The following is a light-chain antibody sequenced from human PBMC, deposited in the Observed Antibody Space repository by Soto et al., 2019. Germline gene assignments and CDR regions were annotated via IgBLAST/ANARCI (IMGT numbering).Light chain of an antibody. CDR1: QSIAKNY. J-gene: IGKJ1*01. CDR3: QQCAYSPRT. Sequence: EIVLTQSPDTLSLSPGERATISCRASQSIAKNYLAWYQQKPGQAPRLLIYDASSRATGIPDRFTGSGSGADFALTISRLEPEDCAVYYGQQCAYSPRTFGQGTKVEVK. V-gene: IGKV3-20*01. CDR2: DAS.